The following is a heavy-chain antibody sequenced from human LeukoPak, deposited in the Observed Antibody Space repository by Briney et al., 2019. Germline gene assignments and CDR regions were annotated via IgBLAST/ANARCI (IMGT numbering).Heavy chain of an antibody. CDR2: IYSGGST. CDR3: ASTYYSNHHGMDV. V-gene: IGHV3-66*01. Sequence: GGSLRLSCAASGFTVSSNYMSWVRQAQGKGLEWVSVIYSGGSTYYADSVKGRFTISRDNSKNTLYLQMNSLRAEDTAVYYCASTYYSNHHGMDVWGQGTTVTVSS. J-gene: IGHJ6*02. CDR1: GFTVSSNY. D-gene: IGHD4-4*01.